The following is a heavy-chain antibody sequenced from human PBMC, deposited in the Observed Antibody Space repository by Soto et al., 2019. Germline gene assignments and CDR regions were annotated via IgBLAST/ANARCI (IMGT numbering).Heavy chain of an antibody. CDR2: ISSTGSHI. CDR3: ARDYGGDFWSGINGMDF. CDR1: GFTLSSYS. J-gene: IGHJ6*02. V-gene: IGHV3-21*01. D-gene: IGHD3-3*01. Sequence: EEQLVESGGGLVKPGGSLRLSCAASGFTLSSYSMNWVRQAPGKGLEWVSCISSTGSHIFYADSVRGRFTISRDNSKNALNLHMNSLRAEDTAVYYCARDYGGDFWSGINGMDFWGQGTTVTVSS.